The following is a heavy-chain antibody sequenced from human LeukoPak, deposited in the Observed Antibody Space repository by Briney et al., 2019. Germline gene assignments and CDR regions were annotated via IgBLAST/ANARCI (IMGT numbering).Heavy chain of an antibody. CDR3: ARETKDAFDI. CDR2: IGTAGDT. V-gene: IGHV3-13*01. J-gene: IGHJ3*02. CDR1: GFTFSSYD. Sequence: GGSLRLSCAASGFTFSSYDMHWVRQATGKGLEWVSAIGTAGDTYYPGSVKGRFTISRENAKSSLCLQMNSLRAGDTAVYYCARETKDAFDIWGQGTMVTVSS.